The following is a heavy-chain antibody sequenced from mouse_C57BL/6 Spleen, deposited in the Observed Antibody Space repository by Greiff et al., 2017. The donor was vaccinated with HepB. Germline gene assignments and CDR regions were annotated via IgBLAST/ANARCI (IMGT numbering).Heavy chain of an antibody. Sequence: VQLQQSGAELARPGASVKMSCKASGYTFTSYTMHWVKQRPGQGLEWIGYINPSSGYTKYNQKFKDKATLTADKSSSTAYMQLSSLTSEDSAVYYCARGVQYDYYGSEVDYWGQGTTLTVSS. CDR2: INPSSGYT. CDR3: ARGVQYDYYGSEVDY. CDR1: GYTFTSYT. J-gene: IGHJ2*01. D-gene: IGHD1-1*01. V-gene: IGHV1-4*01.